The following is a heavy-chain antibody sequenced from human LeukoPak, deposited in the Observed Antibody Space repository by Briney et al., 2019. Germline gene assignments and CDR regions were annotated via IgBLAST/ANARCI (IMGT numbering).Heavy chain of an antibody. CDR1: GGSISSGGYY. CDR3: ARDHAGVSSGTFDY. J-gene: IGHJ4*02. CDR2: IYYSGST. V-gene: IGHV4-31*03. D-gene: IGHD3-22*01. Sequence: PSETLSLTCTVSGGSISSGGYYWSWIRQHPGKGLEWIRYIYYSGSTYYNPSLKSRVTISVDTSKNQFSLKLSSVTAADTAVYYCARDHAGVSSGTFDYWGQGTLVTVSS.